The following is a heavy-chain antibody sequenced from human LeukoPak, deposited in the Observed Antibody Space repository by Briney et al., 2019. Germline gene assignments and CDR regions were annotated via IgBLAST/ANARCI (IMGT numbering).Heavy chain of an antibody. CDR3: AILPATDTYYYDRSGYYRPGVH. J-gene: IGHJ4*02. CDR1: GGSISSSHYY. V-gene: IGHV4-39*07. CDR2: VYYSGST. D-gene: IGHD3-22*01. Sequence: SETLSLTCSVSGGSISSSHYYWGWIRQPPGKGLQWIGSVYYSGSTYYSPSLKSRVTISVDTSKNQFSLKLRSVTAADTAVYYCAILPATDTYYYDRSGYYRPGVHWGQGTLVSVSS.